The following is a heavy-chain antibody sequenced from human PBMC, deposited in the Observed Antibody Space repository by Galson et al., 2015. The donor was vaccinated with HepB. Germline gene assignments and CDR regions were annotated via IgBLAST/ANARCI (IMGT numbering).Heavy chain of an antibody. V-gene: IGHV3-30-3*01. D-gene: IGHD3-10*01. J-gene: IGHJ6*02. CDR1: GFTFSSYA. CDR2: ISYDGSNK. CDR3: ARCKSLYYYGSGHYGMDV. Sequence: SLRLSCAASGFTFSSYAMHWVRQAPGKGLEWVAVISYDGSNKYYADSVKGRFTISRDNSKNTLYLQMNSLRAEDTAVYYCARCKSLYYYGSGHYGMDVWGQGTTVTVSS.